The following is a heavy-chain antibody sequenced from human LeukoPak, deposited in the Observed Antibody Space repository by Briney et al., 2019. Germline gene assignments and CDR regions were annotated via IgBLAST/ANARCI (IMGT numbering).Heavy chain of an antibody. CDR1: GYTFTSYG. Sequence: GASVTVSCKASGYTFTSYGISWVRQAPAQGLEWMGWISAYNDNTNYAQKLQGRVTMTTDTSTSTAYMELRSLRSDDTAVYYCARGVSGYCSSTSCSRGFDPWGQGTLVTDSS. CDR3: ARGVSGYCSSTSCSRGFDP. D-gene: IGHD2-2*01. CDR2: ISAYNDNT. V-gene: IGHV1-18*01. J-gene: IGHJ5*02.